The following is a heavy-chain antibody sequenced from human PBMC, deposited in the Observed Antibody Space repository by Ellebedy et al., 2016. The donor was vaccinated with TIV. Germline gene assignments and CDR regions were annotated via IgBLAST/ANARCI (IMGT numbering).Heavy chain of an antibody. Sequence: ASVKVSCKASGYTFTGYYMHWVRQAPGQGLEWMGWINPNSGGTNYAQKFQGRVTMTRDKSISTAYMELSRLRSDDTAVYYCARYCSSTSCYSPRSGYYYGMDVWGQGTTVTVSS. D-gene: IGHD2-2*01. CDR2: INPNSGGT. CDR1: GYTFTGYY. CDR3: ARYCSSTSCYSPRSGYYYGMDV. J-gene: IGHJ6*02. V-gene: IGHV1-2*02.